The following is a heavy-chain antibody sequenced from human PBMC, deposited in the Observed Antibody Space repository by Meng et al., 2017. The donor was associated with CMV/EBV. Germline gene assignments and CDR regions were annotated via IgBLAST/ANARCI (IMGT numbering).Heavy chain of an antibody. CDR3: ATDILTHFDY. J-gene: IGHJ4*02. V-gene: IGHV1-18*01. CDR2: ISAYNGNT. D-gene: IGHD3-9*01. CDR1: GYNFTSYG. Sequence: GHPVQSGAEVKKPGASVKVSCKASGYNFTSYGISWVRQAPGQGLEWMGWISAYNGNTNSAQKLQGRATMTTDTSTSTAYMELRSLRSDDTAVYYCATDILTHFDYWGQGTLVTVSS.